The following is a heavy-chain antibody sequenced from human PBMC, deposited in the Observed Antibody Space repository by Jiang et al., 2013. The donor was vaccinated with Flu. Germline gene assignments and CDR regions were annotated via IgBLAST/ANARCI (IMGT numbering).Heavy chain of an antibody. CDR2: IKQDGSEK. D-gene: IGHD2-15*01. V-gene: IGHV3-7*03. CDR3: ARKAYSSSFDI. Sequence: QLLESGGGLVQPGGSLRLSCAVSGFTFSSYWMSWVRQAPGKGLEWVASIKQDGSEKSYVDSVKGRFTMSRNNAKNSLYLQMNSLRPEDTAPYYCARKAYSSSFDIWGQGTMVTVSS. J-gene: IGHJ3*02. CDR1: GFTFSSYW.